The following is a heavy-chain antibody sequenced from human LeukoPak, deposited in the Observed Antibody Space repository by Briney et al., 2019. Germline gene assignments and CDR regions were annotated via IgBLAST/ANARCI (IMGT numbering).Heavy chain of an antibody. CDR1: GYSISSDY. D-gene: IGHD3-9*01. V-gene: IGHV4-38-2*02. Sequence: SETLSLTCTVSGYSISSDYWGWIRQPPGKGLEWIGSIYHSGSTYYNPSLKSRVTISVDTSKNQFSLKLSSVTAADTAVYYCAGGLTGYYNWGQGTLVTVSS. CDR3: AGGLTGYYN. J-gene: IGHJ4*02. CDR2: IYHSGST.